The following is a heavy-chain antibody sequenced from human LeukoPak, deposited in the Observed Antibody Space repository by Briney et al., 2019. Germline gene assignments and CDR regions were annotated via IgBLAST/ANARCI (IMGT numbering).Heavy chain of an antibody. D-gene: IGHD6-13*01. V-gene: IGHV4-34*01. CDR1: GGSFSGHY. CDR2: INHSGST. CDR3: ASLTEQQLSGFDP. J-gene: IGHJ5*02. Sequence: TSETLSLTCAVYGGSFSGHYWSWIRQPPGKGLEWIGEINHSGSTNYNPSLKSRVTISVDTSKNQFSLKLSSVTAADTAVYYCASLTEQQLSGFDPWGQGTLVTVSS.